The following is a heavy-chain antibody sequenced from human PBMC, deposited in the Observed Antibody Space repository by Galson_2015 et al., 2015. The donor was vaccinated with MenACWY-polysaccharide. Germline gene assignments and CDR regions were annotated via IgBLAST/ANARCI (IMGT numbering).Heavy chain of an antibody. J-gene: IGHJ3*02. Sequence: SLRLSCAASGLTFSRFWMTWVRQAPGKRLEWVASIKEDGSERYYVDSVKGRFTISRDNAKESLYLQMNSLRVEDTAVYYCARLNSGTFLGDAFDIWGQGTMVTVSS. CDR3: ARLNSGTFLGDAFDI. V-gene: IGHV3-7*01. D-gene: IGHD1-26*01. CDR2: IKEDGSER. CDR1: GLTFSRFW.